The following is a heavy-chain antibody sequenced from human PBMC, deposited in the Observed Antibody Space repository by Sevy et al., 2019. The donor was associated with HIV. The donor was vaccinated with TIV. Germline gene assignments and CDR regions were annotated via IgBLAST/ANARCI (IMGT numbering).Heavy chain of an antibody. D-gene: IGHD6-19*01. Sequence: GGSLRLSCAASGLTFSSYAMSWVRQVPGKGLEWVSGISDSGGSTNYAYSVKGRFTISRDNSKNTVFLQMSSLRVEDTAVYYCAKRGGQWLVEPSFDYWGQGTLVTVSS. V-gene: IGHV3-23*01. CDR1: GLTFSSYA. CDR3: AKRGGQWLVEPSFDY. CDR2: ISDSGGST. J-gene: IGHJ4*02.